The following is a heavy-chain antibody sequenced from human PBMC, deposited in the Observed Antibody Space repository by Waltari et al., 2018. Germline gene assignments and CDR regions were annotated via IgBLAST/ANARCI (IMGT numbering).Heavy chain of an antibody. V-gene: IGHV1-2*02. D-gene: IGHD1-26*01. Sequence: QVQLVQSGAEVKKPGASVKVSCKASGYTFTGYYMHWVRQAPGQGLEWMGWINPNSGGTNYAQKFQGRVTMTRDTSISTAYMELSRLRSDDTAVYYCARLYSGNSTGAYGAFDIWGQGTMVTVSS. J-gene: IGHJ3*02. CDR3: ARLYSGNSTGAYGAFDI. CDR2: INPNSGGT. CDR1: GYTFTGYY.